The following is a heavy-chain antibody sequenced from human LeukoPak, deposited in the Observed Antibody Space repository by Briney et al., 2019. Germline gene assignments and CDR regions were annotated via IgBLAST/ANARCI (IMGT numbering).Heavy chain of an antibody. CDR1: GFTFSSYT. Sequence: GGSLRLSCAASGFTFSSYTMNWVRQAPGKRLEWVSSISSSRSYIFYADSVKGRFTISRDNAKNSLYLQMNSLRAEDTAVYSCARGWSSSWLDAFDIWGQGTLVTVSS. V-gene: IGHV3-21*01. D-gene: IGHD6-13*01. CDR3: ARGWSSSWLDAFDI. CDR2: ISSSRSYI. J-gene: IGHJ3*02.